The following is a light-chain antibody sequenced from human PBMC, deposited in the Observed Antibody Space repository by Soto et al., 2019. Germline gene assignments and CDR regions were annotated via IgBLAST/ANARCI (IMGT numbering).Light chain of an antibody. J-gene: IGLJ2*01. V-gene: IGLV2-14*03. Sequence: QSALTQPAAVSGSPGRSVTISCTGTRTDVGDFNYVSWYQHLPGRSSKLIIYDVTNRPSGISYRFSASKSGRTASLNISGLQAEDEADYYCSSYSSSTTHVVFGGGTKLTVL. CDR2: DVT. CDR1: RTDVGDFNY. CDR3: SSYSSSTTHVV.